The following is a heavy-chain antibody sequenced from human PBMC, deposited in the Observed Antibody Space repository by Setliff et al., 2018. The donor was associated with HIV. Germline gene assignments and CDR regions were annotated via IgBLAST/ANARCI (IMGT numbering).Heavy chain of an antibody. CDR1: GYTFSDYF. D-gene: IGHD6-6*01. J-gene: IGHJ4*02. Sequence: ASVKVSCKASGYTFSDYFMHWVRQAPGQGLEWMGWISPNNGDTTIPQRFQGRVTMTSDTSINTAYMELSSLRSDDTAVYYCARDEPKNTEAAPAYWGQGTLVTVSS. V-gene: IGHV1-2*02. CDR2: ISPNNGDT. CDR3: ARDEPKNTEAAPAY.